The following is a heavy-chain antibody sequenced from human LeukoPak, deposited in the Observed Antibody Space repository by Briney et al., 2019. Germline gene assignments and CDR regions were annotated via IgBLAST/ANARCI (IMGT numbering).Heavy chain of an antibody. Sequence: GGSLRLSCAASGFTFSSYGMHWVRQAPGKGLEWVAVLSYDGSNKYYADSVKGRFTISRDNSKNTLYLQMNSLRAEDTAVYYCAKDRDSSSWYLDYWGQGTLVTVSS. V-gene: IGHV3-30*18. CDR1: GFTFSSYG. J-gene: IGHJ4*02. CDR2: LSYDGSNK. D-gene: IGHD6-13*01. CDR3: AKDRDSSSWYLDY.